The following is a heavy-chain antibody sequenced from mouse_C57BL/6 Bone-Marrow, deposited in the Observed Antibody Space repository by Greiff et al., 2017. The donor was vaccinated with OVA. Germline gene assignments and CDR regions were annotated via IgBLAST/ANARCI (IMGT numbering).Heavy chain of an antibody. J-gene: IGHJ4*01. CDR3: VWDGYYYYAMDY. CDR2: IDPSDSET. V-gene: IGHV1-52*01. D-gene: IGHD2-3*01. Sequence: QVQLQQPGAELVRPGSSVKLSCKASGYTFTSYWMHWVKQRPIQGLEWIGNIDPSDSETHYNQKFKDKATLTVDKSCSTAYMQLSSLTSEDSAVYYCVWDGYYYYAMDYWGQGTSVTVSS. CDR1: GYTFTSYW.